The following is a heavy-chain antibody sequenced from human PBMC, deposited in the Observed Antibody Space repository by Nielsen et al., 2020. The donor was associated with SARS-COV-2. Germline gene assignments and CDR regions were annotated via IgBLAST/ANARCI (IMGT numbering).Heavy chain of an antibody. CDR3: VRDRYSGYGYFDL. J-gene: IGHJ4*02. V-gene: IGHV3-7*01. D-gene: IGHD5-12*01. Sequence: GESLKISCAASEFPITTYWMTWVRQAPGKGLEWVASINQNGAETRSVDSVKGRFTISRDNAKNSLYLQINGLRIEDTAVYYCVRDRYSGYGYFDLWGQGTLVTVSS. CDR2: INQNGAET. CDR1: EFPITTYW.